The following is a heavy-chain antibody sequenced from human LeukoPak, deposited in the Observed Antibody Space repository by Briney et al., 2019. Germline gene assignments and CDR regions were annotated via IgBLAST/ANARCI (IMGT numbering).Heavy chain of an antibody. CDR3: AREQAGGPHY. CDR1: GFTLTTFC. V-gene: IGHV3-7*01. D-gene: IGHD3-10*01. Sequence: PGGSLRLSCAACGFTLTTFCMTRVRQAPGKGLEWVANINEDGSEKHHVDSVKGRFTISIDNAKNSLDLQMHSLRAEDTAVYYGAREQAGGPHYWGQGILVTVSS. CDR2: INEDGSEK. J-gene: IGHJ4*02.